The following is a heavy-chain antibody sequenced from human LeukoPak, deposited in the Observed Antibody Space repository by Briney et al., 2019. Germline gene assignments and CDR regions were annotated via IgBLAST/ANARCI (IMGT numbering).Heavy chain of an antibody. CDR1: GGSFSGYY. CDR3: ARGLRGSRLRYYYYMDV. D-gene: IGHD3-16*01. CDR2: INHSGSI. Sequence: SETLSLTCAVYGGSFSGYYWSWIRQPPGKGLEWIGEINHSGSINYNPSLKSRVTISVDTSKNQFSLKLSSVTAADTAVYYCARGLRGSRLRYYYYMDVWGKGTTVTVSS. J-gene: IGHJ6*03. V-gene: IGHV4-34*01.